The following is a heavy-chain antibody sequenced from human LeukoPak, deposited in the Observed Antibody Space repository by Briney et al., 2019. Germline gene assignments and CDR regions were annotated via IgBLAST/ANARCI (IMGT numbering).Heavy chain of an antibody. CDR2: IYYSGST. D-gene: IGHD3-10*01. V-gene: IGHV4-59*01. CDR1: GGSISSYY. CDR3: ARDNGAYYYESGSLAYFDY. J-gene: IGHJ4*02. Sequence: SETLSLTCTVSGGSISSYYWSWIRQPPGKGLEWIGYIYYSGSTNYNPSLKSRVTISVDTSKNQFSLKLSSVTAADTAVYYCARDNGAYYYESGSLAYFDYWGQGTLVTVSS.